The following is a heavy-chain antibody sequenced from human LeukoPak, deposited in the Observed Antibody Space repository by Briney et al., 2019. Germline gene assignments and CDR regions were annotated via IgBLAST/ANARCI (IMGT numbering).Heavy chain of an antibody. CDR2: INPNSGGT. V-gene: IGHV1-2*04. CDR3: ARVRWDPPRPKDYYYYYMDV. CDR1: GYTFTGYY. J-gene: IGHJ6*03. Sequence: ASVKVSCKASGYTFTGYYMHWVRQAPGQGLEWMGWINPNSGGTNYAQKFQGWVTMTRDTSISTAYMELSRLRSEDTAVYYCARVRWDPPRPKDYYYYYMDVWGKGTTVTVSS. D-gene: IGHD1-26*01.